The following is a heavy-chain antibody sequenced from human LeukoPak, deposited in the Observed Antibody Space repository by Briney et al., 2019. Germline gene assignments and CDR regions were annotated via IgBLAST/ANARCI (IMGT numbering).Heavy chain of an antibody. D-gene: IGHD6-6*01. Sequence: KPGGSLRLSCAASGFTFSNAWMSWVRQAPGKGLECVGRIKSKTDGGTTDYAAPVKGRFTISRDDSKNTLYLQMNSLKTEDTAVYYCTTGLIKKTHSSSPFDYWGQGTLVTVSS. CDR3: TTGLIKKTHSSSPFDY. J-gene: IGHJ4*02. V-gene: IGHV3-15*01. CDR1: GFTFSNAW. CDR2: IKSKTDGGTT.